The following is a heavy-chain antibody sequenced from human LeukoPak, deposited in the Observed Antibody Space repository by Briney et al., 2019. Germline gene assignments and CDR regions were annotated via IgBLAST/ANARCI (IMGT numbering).Heavy chain of an antibody. J-gene: IGHJ4*02. D-gene: IGHD6-13*01. Sequence: GGSLRLSCAASGFTFSSYAMSWVRQAPGKGLEWGSGLSWNSGSIGYADSVKGRFTISRDNAKNSLYLQMNSLRAEDTALYYCAKDIGSDGSSWYGGFDYWGQGTLVTVSS. CDR1: GFTFSSYA. CDR3: AKDIGSDGSSWYGGFDY. V-gene: IGHV3-9*01. CDR2: LSWNSGSI.